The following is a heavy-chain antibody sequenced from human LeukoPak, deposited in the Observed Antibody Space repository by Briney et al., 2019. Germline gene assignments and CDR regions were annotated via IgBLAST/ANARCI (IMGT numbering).Heavy chain of an antibody. CDR1: GFTFDDYA. Sequence: PGGPLRLSCAASGFTFDDYAMHWVRQVPGKGLEWVSGITWNSDTIGYADSVKGRFTISRDNAENSLSLQMNSLRAEDTAVYYCAREYYFYHMDGWGEGTTVTVSS. J-gene: IGHJ6*03. V-gene: IGHV3-9*01. CDR3: AREYYFYHMDG. CDR2: ITWNSDTI.